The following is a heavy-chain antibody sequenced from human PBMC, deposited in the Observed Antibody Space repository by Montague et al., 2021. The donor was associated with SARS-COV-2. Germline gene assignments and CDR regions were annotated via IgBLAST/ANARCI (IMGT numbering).Heavy chain of an antibody. D-gene: IGHD3-16*01. CDR1: GVSITSYY. J-gene: IGHJ4*02. V-gene: IGHV4-4*07. Sequence: SETLSLTCSTSGVSITSYYWSWVRQPAGKGLEWIGHIYASGSTNXSPSLKSRVRLSIDNPKNQFSLKLESLTAADTAVYYCVRDGGNWYYFDYWGQGALVTVSS. CDR2: IYASGST. CDR3: VRDGGNWYYFDY.